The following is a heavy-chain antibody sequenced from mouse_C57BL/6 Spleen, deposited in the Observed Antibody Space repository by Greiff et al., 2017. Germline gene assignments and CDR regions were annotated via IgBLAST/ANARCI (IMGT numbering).Heavy chain of an antibody. CDR1: GYSITSDY. D-gene: IGHD4-1*01. CDR2: ISYSGST. V-gene: IGHV3-8*01. Sequence: DVMLVESGPGLAKPSQTLSLTCSVTGYSITSDYWNWIRKFPGNKLEYIGYISYSGSTYYNPSIKSRTSITRDTSKNQYYLQLNSVTTEDTATYYCARSSANWDWYFDVWGTGTTVTVSS. J-gene: IGHJ1*03. CDR3: ARSSANWDWYFDV.